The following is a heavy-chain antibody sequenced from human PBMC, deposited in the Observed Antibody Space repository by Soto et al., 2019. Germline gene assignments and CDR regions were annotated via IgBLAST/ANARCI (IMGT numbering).Heavy chain of an antibody. CDR3: ASLSAYDLGAGDY. D-gene: IGHD5-12*01. J-gene: IGHJ4*02. V-gene: IGHV4-59*12. CDR1: GGSISSYY. Sequence: SETLSLTCTVSGGSISSYYWSWIRQPPGKGLEWIGEISQSGNTNYNPSLQSRVSMSLDRSKNQFSLNLNSVTAADTAVYFCASLSAYDLGAGDYWGQGTLVTVSS. CDR2: ISQSGNT.